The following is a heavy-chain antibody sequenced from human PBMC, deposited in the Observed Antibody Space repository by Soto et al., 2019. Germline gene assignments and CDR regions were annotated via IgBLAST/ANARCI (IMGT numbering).Heavy chain of an antibody. V-gene: IGHV3-7*01. D-gene: IGHD6-6*01. CDR3: ARSIAARLTCFDP. Sequence: EVQLVESGGGLVQPGGSLRLSCAASGFTFSSYWMSWVRQAPGKGLEWVANIKQDGSEKYYVDPVKGRFTISRDNAKNSLYLQMTSLRAEDTAVYYCARSIAARLTCFDPWGQGTLVTVSS. CDR2: IKQDGSEK. J-gene: IGHJ5*02. CDR1: GFTFSSYW.